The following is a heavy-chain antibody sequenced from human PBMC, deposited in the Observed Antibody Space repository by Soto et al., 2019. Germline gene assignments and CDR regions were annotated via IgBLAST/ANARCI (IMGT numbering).Heavy chain of an antibody. D-gene: IGHD6-19*01. J-gene: IGHJ4*02. V-gene: IGHV3-23*01. CDR2: ISGSGGST. Sequence: EVQLLESGGGLVQPGGSLRLSCAASGFTFRSYAMSWVRQAPGKGLEWVSAISGSGGSTYYADSVKGRFTFSRDDSKNTLYLQMNSLRAEDTAVYYCAKSNGWYAELDYWGQGTLVTVSS. CDR1: GFTFRSYA. CDR3: AKSNGWYAELDY.